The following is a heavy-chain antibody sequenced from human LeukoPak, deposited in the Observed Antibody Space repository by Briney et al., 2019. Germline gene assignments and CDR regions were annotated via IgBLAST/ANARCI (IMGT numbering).Heavy chain of an antibody. Sequence: PSETLSLTCTVSGGSISSSSYYWGWIRQPPGQGLEWIGTTPYSGNAYYNPSLKSRVTISVDTSKNQFSLKLTSVTAADTAVYFCVRANHFDYWGQGTLVTVSS. CDR2: TPYSGNA. CDR3: VRANHFDY. CDR1: GGSISSSSYY. V-gene: IGHV4-39*07. J-gene: IGHJ4*02.